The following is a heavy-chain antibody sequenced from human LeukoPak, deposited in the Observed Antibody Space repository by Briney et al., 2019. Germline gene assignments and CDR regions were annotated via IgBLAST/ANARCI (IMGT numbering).Heavy chain of an antibody. D-gene: IGHD6-19*01. J-gene: IGHJ4*02. Sequence: SETLSLTCTVSGGSISSFYWSWLRQPPGKGLEWIGFIYHSGSTNYNASLKSRVTISLDTSKNQFSLKLSSVTAADTAVYYCAKYGTGWYEGYFDYWGQGTLVTVSS. V-gene: IGHV4-59*13. CDR3: AKYGTGWYEGYFDY. CDR1: GGSISSFY. CDR2: IYHSGST.